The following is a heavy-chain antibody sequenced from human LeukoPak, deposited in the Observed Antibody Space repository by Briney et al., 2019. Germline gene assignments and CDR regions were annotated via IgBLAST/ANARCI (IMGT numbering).Heavy chain of an antibody. J-gene: IGHJ4*02. CDR1: GFTFSSYG. CDR3: ARVDQIAAAGTVGY. V-gene: IGHV3-30*03. CDR2: ISYDGSNK. D-gene: IGHD6-13*01. Sequence: GGSLRLSCAASGFTFSSYGMHWVRQAPGKGLEWVAVISYDGSNKYYADSVKGRFTISRDNAKNSLYLQMNSLRAEDTAVYYCARVDQIAAAGTVGYWGQGTLVTVSS.